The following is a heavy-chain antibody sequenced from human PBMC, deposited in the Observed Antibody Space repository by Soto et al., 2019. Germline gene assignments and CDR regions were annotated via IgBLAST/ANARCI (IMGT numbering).Heavy chain of an antibody. J-gene: IGHJ4*02. CDR2: IFWDDDK. CDR1: GFSLSTSGVA. CDR3: ARIFDFWISYYFDY. Sequence: SGPTLVNNTPALTLTCTFSGFSLSTSGVAVGWIRQAPRKAPEWLAFIFWDDDKRYSPSLENRLTITKDTSKNQVVLTMTNMDPVDTSTDYCARIFDFWISYYFDYWGRGTLVTVSS. D-gene: IGHD3-3*01. V-gene: IGHV2-5*02.